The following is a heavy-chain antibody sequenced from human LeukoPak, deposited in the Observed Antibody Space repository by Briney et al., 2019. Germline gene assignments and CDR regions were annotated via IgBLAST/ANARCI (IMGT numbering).Heavy chain of an antibody. J-gene: IGHJ4*02. CDR1: GFTFSSYA. CDR2: ISGSDGRT. D-gene: IGHD6-19*01. V-gene: IGHV3-23*01. Sequence: GGSLRLSCAASGFTFSSYAMSWVRQAPGKGLEWVSVISGSDGRTYYADSVKGRFTISRDNSKNTLYLQMNSLRAEDTAVYYCAKDQEISSGWPLDYWGQGTLVTVSS. CDR3: AKDQEISSGWPLDY.